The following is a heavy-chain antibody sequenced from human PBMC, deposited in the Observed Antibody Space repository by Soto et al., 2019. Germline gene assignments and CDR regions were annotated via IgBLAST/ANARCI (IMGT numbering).Heavy chain of an antibody. V-gene: IGHV1-69*01. CDR2: IIPIFGTA. Sequence: QVQLVQSGAEVKKPGSSVKVSCKASGGTFSSYAIGWVRQAPGQGLEWMGGIIPIFGTANYAQKFQGRVTITADESTSTAYMELSSLRSEDTAVYYCARPHCSGGSCYSDYYYGMDVWGQGTTVTVSS. CDR3: ARPHCSGGSCYSDYYYGMDV. D-gene: IGHD2-15*01. CDR1: GGTFSSYA. J-gene: IGHJ6*02.